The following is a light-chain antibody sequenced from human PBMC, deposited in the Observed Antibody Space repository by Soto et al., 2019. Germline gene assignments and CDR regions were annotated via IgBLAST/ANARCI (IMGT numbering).Light chain of an antibody. CDR2: EVS. Sequence: QSVLTQPASVSGSPGQSITISCTGTSSDVGNYIYVSWFQHHPGKAPKLTIYEVSNRPSGVSNRFSASKSGNTASLTISGLQAEDEADYYCSSYTSNNTPFVFGTGTKVT. V-gene: IGLV2-14*01. CDR1: SSDVGNYIY. CDR3: SSYTSNNTPFV. J-gene: IGLJ1*01.